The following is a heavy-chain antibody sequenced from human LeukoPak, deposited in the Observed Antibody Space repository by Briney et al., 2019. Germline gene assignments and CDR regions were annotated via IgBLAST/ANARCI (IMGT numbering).Heavy chain of an antibody. J-gene: IGHJ6*03. CDR3: ARAPPTENYYYYMDV. CDR2: IYHSGST. Sequence: SETLSLTCAVSGGSISSSNWWSWVRQPPRKGLEWIGEIYHSGSTNYNPSLKSRVTISVDTSKNQFSLKLSSVTAADTAVYYCARAPPTENYYYYMDVWGKGTTVTVSS. D-gene: IGHD5-24*01. CDR1: GGSISSSNW. V-gene: IGHV4-4*02.